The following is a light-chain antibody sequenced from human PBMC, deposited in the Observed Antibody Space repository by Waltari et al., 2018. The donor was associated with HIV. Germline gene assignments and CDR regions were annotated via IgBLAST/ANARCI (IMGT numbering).Light chain of an antibody. Sequence: ETVLTQSPATLSLSPGDRATLSCRASQNVRNHLAWYQQKPGQSPRLLVYDTSNRATGIPARFSGSGSATDFTLTISSLEPEDFAVYYCQQRTNWPPTFGQGTKVEIK. V-gene: IGKV3-11*01. CDR1: QNVRNH. CDR3: QQRTNWPPT. CDR2: DTS. J-gene: IGKJ1*01.